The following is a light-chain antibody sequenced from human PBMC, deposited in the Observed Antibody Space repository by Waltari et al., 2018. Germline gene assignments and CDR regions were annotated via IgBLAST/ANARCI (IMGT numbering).Light chain of an antibody. CDR1: QSISNH. CDR3: QQSYSTLPFT. J-gene: IGKJ3*01. Sequence: DIQMTQSPSSLSASVGDRVTITCRASQSISNHLNWYQQKPGEVPKLLIYGASRLQSGVPSRFSGSGSGTDFALTISSLQPEDFATYYCQQSYSTLPFTFGPGTKVDFK. CDR2: GAS. V-gene: IGKV1-39*01.